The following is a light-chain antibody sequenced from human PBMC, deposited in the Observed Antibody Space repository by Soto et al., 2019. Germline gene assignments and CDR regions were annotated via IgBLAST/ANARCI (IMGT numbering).Light chain of an antibody. CDR1: SSNIGNNA. CDR3: AAWDDSLIGLV. V-gene: IGLV1-36*01. J-gene: IGLJ1*01. Sequence: QPVLTQPPSVSEAPRQRVTISCSGSSSNIGNNAVNWYQQLPGKAPKLLIYYDDLLPSGVSDRFSGSKSGTSASLAISGLQSEDEADYYCAAWDDSLIGLVFGTGTKLTVL. CDR2: YDD.